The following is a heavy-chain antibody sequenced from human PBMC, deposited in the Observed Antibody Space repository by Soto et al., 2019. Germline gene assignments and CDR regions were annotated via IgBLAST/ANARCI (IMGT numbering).Heavy chain of an antibody. CDR3: ARDGYSSGWTPYYYYGMDV. CDR2: ISAYNGNT. J-gene: IGHJ6*02. V-gene: IGHV1-18*01. D-gene: IGHD6-19*01. Sequence: QVQLVQSGAEVKKPGASVKVSCKASGYTFTSYGISWVRQAPGQGLEWMGWISAYNGNTNYAQKLQGRVTMTTDTATSKAYMELRSLRSDDTAVYYCARDGYSSGWTPYYYYGMDVWGQGTTVTVSS. CDR1: GYTFTSYG.